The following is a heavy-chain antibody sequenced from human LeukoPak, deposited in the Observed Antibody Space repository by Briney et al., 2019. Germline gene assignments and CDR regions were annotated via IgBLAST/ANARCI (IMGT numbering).Heavy chain of an antibody. CDR1: GYTFTSYY. Sequence: GASVKVSCKASGYTFTSYYMHWVRQAPGQGLEWMGLINPTGGSTGYAQKFQGRVTMTRDMSTSTDYMELSRLRSDDTAVYYCARGRQRGYSYGPFDYWGQGTLVTVSS. D-gene: IGHD5-18*01. V-gene: IGHV1-46*01. CDR2: INPTGGST. CDR3: ARGRQRGYSYGPFDY. J-gene: IGHJ4*02.